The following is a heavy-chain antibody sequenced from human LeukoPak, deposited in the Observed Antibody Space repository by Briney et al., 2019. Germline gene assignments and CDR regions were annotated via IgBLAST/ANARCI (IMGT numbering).Heavy chain of an antibody. J-gene: IGHJ4*02. CDR3: ARSGHIWFGETPIDY. V-gene: IGHV1-8*01. CDR2: MNPNSGNT. D-gene: IGHD3-10*01. CDR1: GYTSTSYD. Sequence: ASVKVSRKASGYTSTSYDINWVRQATGQGLEWMGWMNPNSGNTGYAQKFQGRVTMTRNTSISTAYMELSSLRSEDTAVYYCARSGHIWFGETPIDYWGQGTLVTVSS.